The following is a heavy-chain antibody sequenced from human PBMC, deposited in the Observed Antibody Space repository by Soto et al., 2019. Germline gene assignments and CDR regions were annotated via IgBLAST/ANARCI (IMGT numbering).Heavy chain of an antibody. J-gene: IGHJ5*02. CDR3: AYNSDFWSGYYASWFDP. CDR1: GFSLTTTGVG. D-gene: IGHD3-3*01. CDR2: IYWDDDK. Sequence: QIALKKSGPSLVKPTQTLTLTCTFSGFSLTTTGVGVGWIRQPPGKALEWLALIYWDDDKRYSPSLKSRLTITKDTSEKKVVLTMTNMDPVDTATYYCAYNSDFWSGYYASWFDPWGQGKLVTVSS. V-gene: IGHV2-5*02.